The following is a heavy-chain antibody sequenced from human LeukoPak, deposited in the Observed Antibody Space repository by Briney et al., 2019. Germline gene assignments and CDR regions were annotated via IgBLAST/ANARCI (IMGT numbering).Heavy chain of an antibody. CDR1: GGSISSGSYY. CDR2: FYYSGYT. CDR3: ARDRSGWIAAAGHLDDAFDI. D-gene: IGHD6-13*01. V-gene: IGHV4-39*07. Sequence: PSQTLSLTCTVSGGSISSGSYYWGWIRQPPGKGLEWIGGFYYSGYTYYDPSLESRVTISVDTSKNQFSLKLSSVTAADTAVYYCARDRSGWIAAAGHLDDAFDIWGQGTMVTVSS. J-gene: IGHJ3*02.